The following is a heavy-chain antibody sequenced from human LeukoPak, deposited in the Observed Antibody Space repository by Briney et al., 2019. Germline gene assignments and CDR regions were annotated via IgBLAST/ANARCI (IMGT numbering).Heavy chain of an antibody. V-gene: IGHV1-18*01. D-gene: IGHD2-21*01. J-gene: IGHJ4*02. CDR2: ISTYNGNT. CDR1: GYSFVLYG. CDR3: ARSSSVTIPGYYFDY. Sequence: ASVKVSCKASGYSFVLYGISWVRQAPGQGPEWMGWISTYNGNTNYAQKLQGRVTMTTDTSTSTAYMELRSLRSDDTAVYYCARSSSVTIPGYYFDYWGQGTLVTVSS.